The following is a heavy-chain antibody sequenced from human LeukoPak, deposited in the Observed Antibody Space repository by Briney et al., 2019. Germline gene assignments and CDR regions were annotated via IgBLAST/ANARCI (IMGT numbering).Heavy chain of an antibody. CDR1: GFTFSSYS. CDR2: ISSSSSYI. D-gene: IGHD6-6*01. J-gene: IGHJ4*02. CDR3: ARPPRTSSSSPFDY. Sequence: GGSLRLSCAASGFTFSSYSMNWVRQAPGKGLEWVSSISSSSSYIYYADSVKGRLTISRDNAKNSLYLQMNSLRAEDTAVYYCARPPRTSSSSPFDYWGQGTLVTVSS. V-gene: IGHV3-21*04.